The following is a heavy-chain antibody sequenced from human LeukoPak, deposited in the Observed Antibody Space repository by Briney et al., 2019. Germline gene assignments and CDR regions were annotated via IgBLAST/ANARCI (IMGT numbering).Heavy chain of an antibody. CDR1: GVTFSSYA. V-gene: IGHV1-69*04. Sequence: SVKVSCKASGVTFSSYAISWVRQAPGQGLEWMGRIIPILGIANYAQKFQGRVTITADKATSTAYMELSSLRSEDTTPYYCANVTNVEMATILGYYGMDVWGQGATVNVSS. CDR3: ANVTNVEMATILGYYGMDV. D-gene: IGHD5-24*01. J-gene: IGHJ6*02. CDR2: IIPILGIA.